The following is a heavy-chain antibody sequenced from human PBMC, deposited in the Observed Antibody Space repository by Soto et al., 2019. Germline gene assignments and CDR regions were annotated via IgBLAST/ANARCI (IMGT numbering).Heavy chain of an antibody. Sequence: ASVKVSCKASGYTFTGYYMHWVRQAPGQGLEMMRWINTNSGGTNYAQKFQGWVTMTRDTSISTAYMELSRLRSDDTAVYYCAIVMATSRSGGSFWRYYFDYWGQGTLVTVSS. D-gene: IGHD2-15*01. V-gene: IGHV1-2*04. CDR1: GYTFTGYY. CDR2: INTNSGGT. J-gene: IGHJ4*02. CDR3: AIVMATSRSGGSFWRYYFDY.